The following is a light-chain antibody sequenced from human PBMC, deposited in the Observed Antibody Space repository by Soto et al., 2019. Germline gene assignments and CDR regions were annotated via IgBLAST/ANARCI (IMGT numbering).Light chain of an antibody. CDR3: QSYDSSLSWV. J-gene: IGLJ1*01. V-gene: IGLV1-40*01. CDR2: GNS. Sequence: QSVLTQPPSVSGAPGQRVTISCTGSSSNIGAGYDVHWYQQLPGTAPKLLIYGNSNRPSGVPDRFSGSKSGTSASLAITGLQAENEADYYCQSYDSSLSWVFGTGTKPTVL. CDR1: SSNIGAGYD.